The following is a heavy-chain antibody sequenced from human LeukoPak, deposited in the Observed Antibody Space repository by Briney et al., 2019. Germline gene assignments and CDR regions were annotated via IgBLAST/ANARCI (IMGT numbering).Heavy chain of an antibody. V-gene: IGHV1-69*05. CDR1: GDTFSSYA. Sequence: SVKVSCKASGDTFSSYAISWVRQGPGQGLEWMGGIIPIFGTANYAQKFQGRVTITTDESTSTAYMELSSLRSEDTAVYYCARDGYCSSTSWSGSGWYGLDYWGQGTLVTVSS. J-gene: IGHJ4*02. CDR2: IIPIFGTA. D-gene: IGHD2-2*03. CDR3: ARDGYCSSTSWSGSGWYGLDY.